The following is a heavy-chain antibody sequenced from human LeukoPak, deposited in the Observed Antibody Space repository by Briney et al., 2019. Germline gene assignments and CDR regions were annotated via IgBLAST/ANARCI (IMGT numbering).Heavy chain of an antibody. D-gene: IGHD3-22*01. Sequence: PGGSLRLSCAASGFTFSSYWMHWVRQAPGKGLVWVSRINSDGSSTSYADSVKGRFTISRDNAKNTLYLQMNSLRFEDTAVYYCARDGRAYYYDSSGYYDYWGQGTLVTVSS. CDR2: INSDGSST. V-gene: IGHV3-74*01. CDR1: GFTFSSYW. CDR3: ARDGRAYYYDSSGYYDY. J-gene: IGHJ4*02.